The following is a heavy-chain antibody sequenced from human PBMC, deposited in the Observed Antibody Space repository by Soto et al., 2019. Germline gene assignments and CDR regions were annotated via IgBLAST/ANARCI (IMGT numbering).Heavy chain of an antibody. CDR2: IYYSGST. Sequence: QLQLQESGPGLLKPSETLSLTCTVSGGSMSTSYYWGWIRQPPGKGLEWIGSIYYSGSTYYNPSLKRRVTISVDTSKNQFSLKLTSVTAADTSVYYRATLWFGEADYWGQGTLVTVSS. CDR1: GGSMSTSYY. D-gene: IGHD3-10*01. J-gene: IGHJ4*02. V-gene: IGHV4-39*01. CDR3: ATLWFGEADY.